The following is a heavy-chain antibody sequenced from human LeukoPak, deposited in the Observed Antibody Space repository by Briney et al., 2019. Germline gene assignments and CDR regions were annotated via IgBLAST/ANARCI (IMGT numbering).Heavy chain of an antibody. Sequence: SETLSLTCTVSGGSISGSSWSWIRQPPGRGQEWIGHIYYSGSATYNPSLKSRVTISVDTSKNQFSLKLGSVTAADTAVYYCARRHCSSTTCYFDYWGQGALVTVSS. D-gene: IGHD2-2*01. CDR3: ARRHCSSTTCYFDY. CDR1: GGSISGSS. CDR2: IYYSGSA. V-gene: IGHV4-59*08. J-gene: IGHJ4*02.